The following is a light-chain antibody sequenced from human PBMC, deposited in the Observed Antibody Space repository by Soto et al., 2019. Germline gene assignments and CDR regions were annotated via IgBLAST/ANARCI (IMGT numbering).Light chain of an antibody. CDR3: RQQNNGPSLP. CDR1: QSISSW. CDR2: DAS. V-gene: IGKV1-5*01. J-gene: IGKJ5*01. Sequence: VPMTLSPSTLSASVGDRVTITCRASQSISSWLAWYQQKPGKAPKLLIYDASSLESGVPSRFSGSGSGTEFTLTISILQSEDYAVYECRQQNNGPSLPFVRGTRLDIK.